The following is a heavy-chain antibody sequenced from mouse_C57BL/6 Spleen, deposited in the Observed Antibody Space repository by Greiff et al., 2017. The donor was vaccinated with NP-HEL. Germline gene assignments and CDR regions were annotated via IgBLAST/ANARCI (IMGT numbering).Heavy chain of an antibody. CDR2: IYPGDGDT. CDR3: ARKDNNGRSYLDY. Sequence: VQLQQSGPELVKPGASVKISCKASGYAFSSSWMNWVKQRPGTGLEWIGRIYPGDGDTNYNGKFKGKATLTADKSSSTAYMQLSSLTSEDSAVYFGARKDNNGRSYLDYWGQGTTLTVSS. CDR1: GYAFSSSW. D-gene: IGHD1-1*01. V-gene: IGHV1-82*01. J-gene: IGHJ2*01.